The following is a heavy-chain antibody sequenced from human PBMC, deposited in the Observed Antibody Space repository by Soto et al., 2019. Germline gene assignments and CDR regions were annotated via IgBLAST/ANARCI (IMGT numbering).Heavy chain of an antibody. CDR3: ARVDPDYASDF. D-gene: IGHD3-16*01. V-gene: IGHV3-33*01. CDR2: IWYDGINK. Sequence: QEQLVESGGGVAQPGRSLRLSCAASGFTFTNYGMQWVRQAPGKGLEWVAVIWYDGINKHYAESVKGRFSITRDDSKNTLYLQMNSLRVEDTAVYHCARVDPDYASDFWGKGTLVTVSS. J-gene: IGHJ4*02. CDR1: GFTFTNYG.